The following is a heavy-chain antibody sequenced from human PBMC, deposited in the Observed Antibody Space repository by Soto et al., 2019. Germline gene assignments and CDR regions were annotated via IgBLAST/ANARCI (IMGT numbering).Heavy chain of an antibody. CDR2: IYSGETT. V-gene: IGHV3-53*01. CDR1: GLTVSNYY. D-gene: IGHD6-6*01. Sequence: EVQLVESGGGLMQPGGSLRLSCAASGLTVSNYYMTWVRQAPGKGLEWVSVIYSGETTYYADSVKGRFTISRDISKNTVSLEMKSLRAEDTAVYYCARDRPLERAFDFWGQGTMVTVSS. CDR3: ARDRPLERAFDF. J-gene: IGHJ3*01.